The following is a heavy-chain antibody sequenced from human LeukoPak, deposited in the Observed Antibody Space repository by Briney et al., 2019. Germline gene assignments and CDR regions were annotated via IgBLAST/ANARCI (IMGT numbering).Heavy chain of an antibody. Sequence: SVKVSCKASGGTFSSYAISWVRQAPGQGLEWMGGIIPIFGTANYAQKFQGRVTITADESTSTAYKELSSLRSEDTAVYYCARDGLRYFDWPNNWFDPWGQGTLVTVSS. CDR3: ARDGLRYFDWPNNWFDP. D-gene: IGHD3-9*01. V-gene: IGHV1-69*13. J-gene: IGHJ5*02. CDR1: GGTFSSYA. CDR2: IIPIFGTA.